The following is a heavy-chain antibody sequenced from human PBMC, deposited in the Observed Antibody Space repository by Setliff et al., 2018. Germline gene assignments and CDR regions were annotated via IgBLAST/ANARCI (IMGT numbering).Heavy chain of an antibody. Sequence: SETLSLTCTVSGGSIRRTTYYWGWIRQPPGKGLEWIGSISHSGSTYYNPSLRSRVTISLDTSKNQFSPKLTSVTAADTAVYYCAGGRRYDYGWDFDYWGQGTLVTVSS. V-gene: IGHV4-39*07. J-gene: IGHJ4*02. CDR1: GGSIRRTTYY. D-gene: IGHD4-17*01. CDR3: AGGRRYDYGWDFDY. CDR2: ISHSGST.